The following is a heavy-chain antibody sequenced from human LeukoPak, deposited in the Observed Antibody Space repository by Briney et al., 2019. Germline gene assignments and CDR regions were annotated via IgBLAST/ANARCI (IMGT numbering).Heavy chain of an antibody. CDR1: GESLSKYY. CDR3: AREGGPYRPLDY. J-gene: IGHJ4*02. V-gene: IGHV4-34*01. Sequence: PSETLSLTCAVYGESLSKYYWTWIRQSPGKGLEWIGEINHRGSTNHNPSLKSRVTLSVDTSKHQFSLKLTSVTAADTAVYYCAREGGPYRPLDYTGQGLLVTVSS. CDR2: INHRGST.